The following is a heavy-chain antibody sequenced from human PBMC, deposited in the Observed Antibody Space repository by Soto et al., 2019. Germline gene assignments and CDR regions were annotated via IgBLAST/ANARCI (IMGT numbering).Heavy chain of an antibody. D-gene: IGHD5-18*01. CDR1: GASVSTGAYY. CDR2: IYESGYT. Sequence: PSETLSLTCTVSGASVSTGAYYWGWVRQRPGKGLEWVGYIYESGYTYYNTSLKSRLTISLDRSNNQFSLGLTSVTAADTAVYYCVRALRHTAMVYPWSDPWGQGTLVTVSS. CDR3: VRALRHTAMVYPWSDP. V-gene: IGHV4-31*03. J-gene: IGHJ5*02.